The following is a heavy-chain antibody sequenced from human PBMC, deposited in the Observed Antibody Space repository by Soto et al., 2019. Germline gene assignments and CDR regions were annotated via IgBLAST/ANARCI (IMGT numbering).Heavy chain of an antibody. Sequence: ASVKVSCKASGYTFTSYYMHWVRQAPGQGLEWMGIINPSGGSTSYAQKFQGRVTMTRDTSTSTVYMELSSLRSEDTAVYYCARDGRYGSGSYHHYYGMDVWGQGTTVTVSS. CDR1: GYTFTSYY. CDR2: INPSGGST. V-gene: IGHV1-46*03. D-gene: IGHD3-10*01. CDR3: ARDGRYGSGSYHHYYGMDV. J-gene: IGHJ6*02.